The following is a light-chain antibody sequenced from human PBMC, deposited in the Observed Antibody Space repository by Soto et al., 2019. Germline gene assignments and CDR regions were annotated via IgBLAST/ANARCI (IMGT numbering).Light chain of an antibody. CDR3: QQYYNYPRT. CDR2: GAS. Sequence: AIRMTQSPSSFSASTGDRVTITSRASQGISNYLAWYQQKPGKAPKLLIYGASTLQSGVPSKFSGSGSGTDFTLTISCLHSEDFATYYCQQYYNYPRTFGQGTKVDIK. J-gene: IGKJ1*01. CDR1: QGISNY. V-gene: IGKV1-8*01.